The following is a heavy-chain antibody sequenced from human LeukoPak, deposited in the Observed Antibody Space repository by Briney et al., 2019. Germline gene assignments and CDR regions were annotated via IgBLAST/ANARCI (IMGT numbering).Heavy chain of an antibody. CDR1: GFTFSSYS. D-gene: IGHD3-22*01. CDR2: ISSSSSYI. CDR3: ARDRLPHRYYYDSSGPAFDI. J-gene: IGHJ3*02. V-gene: IGHV3-21*01. Sequence: PGGSLRLSCAASGFTFSSYSMNWVRQAPGKGLEWVSSISSSSSYIYYADSVKGRFTISRDNAKNSLYLQMNSLRAEDTAVYYCARDRLPHRYYYDSSGPAFDIWGQGTMVTVSS.